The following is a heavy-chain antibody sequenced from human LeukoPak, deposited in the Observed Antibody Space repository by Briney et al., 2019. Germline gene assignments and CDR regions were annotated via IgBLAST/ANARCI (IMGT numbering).Heavy chain of an antibody. CDR1: GDSITGYS. J-gene: IGHJ5*02. CDR2: IYYNGDT. D-gene: IGHD3-10*01. Sequence: SETLSLTCSVSGDSITGYSWSWIRQTPGKGLEWIGYIYYNGDTHYNPSLNSRLSMSVDTPKKQFSLNLRSVTAADTAVYYCARGPYGSSISNWFDPWGQGLLVTVSS. CDR3: ARGPYGSSISNWFDP. V-gene: IGHV4-59*01.